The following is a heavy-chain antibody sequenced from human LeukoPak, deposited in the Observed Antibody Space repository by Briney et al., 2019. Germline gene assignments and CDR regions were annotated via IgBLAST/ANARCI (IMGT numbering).Heavy chain of an antibody. CDR2: ISSSSSYI. V-gene: IGHV3-21*01. Sequence: GGSLRLSCAASGFTFSSYSMNWVRQAPGKGLEWVSSISSSSSYIYYADSVKGRFTISRDNSKNTLYLQMNSLRAEDTAVYYCAKDSYYGSGSYYNYGMDVWGQGTTVTVSS. CDR3: AKDSYYGSGSYYNYGMDV. J-gene: IGHJ6*02. D-gene: IGHD3-10*01. CDR1: GFTFSSYS.